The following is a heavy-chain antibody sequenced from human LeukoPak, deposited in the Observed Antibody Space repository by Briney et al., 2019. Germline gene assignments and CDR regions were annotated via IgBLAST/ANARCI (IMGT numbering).Heavy chain of an antibody. Sequence: PGGSLRPSCTASGFTFSNYYMNWVRQAPGKGLEWVACISSSGTYKYYLDSVKGRFTISRDDAKNSLYLLMNSLRADDTAVYYCVRSFIAVAGIFQQWGQGTLVTVSS. D-gene: IGHD6-19*01. V-gene: IGHV3-21*01. CDR2: ISSSGTYK. J-gene: IGHJ1*01. CDR1: GFTFSNYY. CDR3: VRSFIAVAGIFQQ.